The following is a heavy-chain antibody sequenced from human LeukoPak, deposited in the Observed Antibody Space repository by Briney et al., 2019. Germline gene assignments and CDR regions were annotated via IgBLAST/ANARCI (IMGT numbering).Heavy chain of an antibody. D-gene: IGHD6-6*01. J-gene: IGHJ5*02. V-gene: IGHV3-30*04. Sequence: GGSLRLPCEASGFPFSSHAMHWVRQAPGKGLEWVAVISYDENTKYYADSVKGLFTISRDNSRKTLYLQMNSLRADDTALYYCARDLYSSSSENWFDPWGQGTLVTVSS. CDR1: GFPFSSHA. CDR2: ISYDENTK. CDR3: ARDLYSSSSENWFDP.